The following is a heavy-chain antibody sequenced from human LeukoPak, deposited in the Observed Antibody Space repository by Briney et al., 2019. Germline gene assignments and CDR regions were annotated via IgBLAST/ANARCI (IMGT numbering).Heavy chain of an antibody. V-gene: IGHV3-15*01. Sequence: GGSLRLSCAASGFTFSNAWMSWVRQAPGKGLEWVGRIKSKTDGGTTDYAAPVKGRFTISRDDSKNTLYPQMNSLKTEDTAVYYCTTPDDILTGYQLNNYYYYMDVWGKGTTVTVSS. D-gene: IGHD3-9*01. CDR3: TTPDDILTGYQLNNYYYYMDV. J-gene: IGHJ6*03. CDR2: IKSKTDGGTT. CDR1: GFTFSNAW.